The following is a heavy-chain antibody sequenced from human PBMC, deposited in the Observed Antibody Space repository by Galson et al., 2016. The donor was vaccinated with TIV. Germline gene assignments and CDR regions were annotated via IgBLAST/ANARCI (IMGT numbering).Heavy chain of an antibody. V-gene: IGHV3-33*01. CDR1: GFTFSSYG. CDR2: ISYDGSDK. J-gene: IGHJ6*02. CDR3: ARMHRSYGMDV. D-gene: IGHD2-21*01. Sequence: SLRLSCAASGFTFSSYGMHWVRQAPGKGLEWVAIISYDGSDKDYTDSVKGRFTISRDKSKNTLYLQTDSVRVEDTATYYCARMHRSYGMDVWGQGTTVTVSS.